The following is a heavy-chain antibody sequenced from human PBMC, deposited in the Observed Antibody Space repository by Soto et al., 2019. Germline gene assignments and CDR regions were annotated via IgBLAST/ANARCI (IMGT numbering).Heavy chain of an antibody. Sequence: QVQLQESGPGLEKPSQTMSLTCTGCGGSISSGGYYWSWIRQHPAKGLEWIGYIYYSGSTYYNPSLKSRVSISVDTSKNQFSLKLSSVTAADTAVYYCARGPPRALPPDYWGQGTLVTVSS. CDR2: IYYSGST. CDR3: ARGPPRALPPDY. J-gene: IGHJ4*02. V-gene: IGHV4-31*03. CDR1: GGSISSGGYY.